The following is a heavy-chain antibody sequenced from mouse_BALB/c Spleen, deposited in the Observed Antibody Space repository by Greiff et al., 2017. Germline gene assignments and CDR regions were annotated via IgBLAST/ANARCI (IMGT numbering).Heavy chain of an antibody. V-gene: IGHV1S29*02. Sequence: EVQLQQSGPELVKPGASVKISCKASGYTFTDYNMHWVKQSHGKSLEWIGYIYPYNGGTGYNQKFKSKATLTVDNSSSTAYMELRSLTSEDSAVYYCARSSAQYYGSSYYFDYWGQGTTLTVSS. CDR1: GYTFTDYN. CDR3: ARSSAQYYGSSYYFDY. CDR2: IYPYNGGT. D-gene: IGHD1-1*01. J-gene: IGHJ2*01.